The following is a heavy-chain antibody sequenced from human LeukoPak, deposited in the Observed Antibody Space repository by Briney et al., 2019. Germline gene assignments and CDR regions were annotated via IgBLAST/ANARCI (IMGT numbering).Heavy chain of an antibody. CDR1: GGSISSYY. V-gene: IGHV4-59*12. Sequence: PSETLSLTCTVSGGSISSYYWSWIRQPPGKGLEWIGYIYYSGSTNYNPSLKSRVTISVDTSQNQFSLKLSSVTAADTAVYYCARDEAIFGAGYYYGMDVWGQGTTVTVSS. D-gene: IGHD3-3*01. CDR2: IYYSGST. CDR3: ARDEAIFGAGYYYGMDV. J-gene: IGHJ6*02.